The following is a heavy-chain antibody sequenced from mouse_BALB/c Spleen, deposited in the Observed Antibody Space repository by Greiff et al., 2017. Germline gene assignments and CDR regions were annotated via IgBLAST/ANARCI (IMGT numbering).Heavy chain of an antibody. CDR1: GYTFTSYT. D-gene: IGHD2-4*01. Sequence: VQLQESGAELARPGASVKMSCKASGYTFTSYTMHWVNQRPGQGLEWIGYINPSSGYTNYNQKFKDKATLTADKSSSTAYMQLSSLTSEDSAVYYCARRDDYDGGWFAYWGQGTLVTVSA. J-gene: IGHJ3*01. CDR3: ARRDDYDGGWFAY. CDR2: INPSSGYT. V-gene: IGHV1-4*01.